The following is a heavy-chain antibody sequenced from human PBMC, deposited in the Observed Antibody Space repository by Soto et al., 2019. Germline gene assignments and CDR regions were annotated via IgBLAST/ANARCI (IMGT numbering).Heavy chain of an antibody. J-gene: IGHJ4*02. CDR1: GFTFSSYG. Sequence: GGSLRLSCAASGFTFSSYGMHWVRQAPGKGLEWAAVISYDGSNKYYADSVKGRFTISRDNSKNTLYLQMNSLRAEDTAVYYCAKDREWELLTPIGGIDYWGQGTLVTVSS. D-gene: IGHD1-26*01. CDR3: AKDREWELLTPIGGIDY. CDR2: ISYDGSNK. V-gene: IGHV3-30*18.